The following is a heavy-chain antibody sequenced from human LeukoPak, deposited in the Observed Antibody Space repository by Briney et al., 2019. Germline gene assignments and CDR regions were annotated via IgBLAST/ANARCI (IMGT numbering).Heavy chain of an antibody. D-gene: IGHD2-2*01. V-gene: IGHV3-23*01. J-gene: IGHJ4*02. CDR3: ARAPITSPFYFDY. CDR2: ISGSGGST. Sequence: PGGSLRLSCAASGFTFSSYAMSWVRQAPGKGLEGVSAISGSGGSTYYADSVKGRFTISRDNSKNTLYLQMNSLRAEDTALYSCARAPITSPFYFDYWGQGTLVTVSS. CDR1: GFTFSSYA.